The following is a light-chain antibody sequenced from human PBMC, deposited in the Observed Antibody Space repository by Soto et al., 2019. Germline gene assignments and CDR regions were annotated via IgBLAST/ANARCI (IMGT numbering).Light chain of an antibody. Sequence: DIQMTQSPSTLSASVGDRVTITCRASQSISDWLAWYQQKPGKAPKLLIYKASTLKSGVPSRFSGSGSGTEFTLTISSLQPDDFATYYCQHYNSYSEAFGQGTKV. V-gene: IGKV1-5*03. CDR2: KAS. J-gene: IGKJ1*01. CDR3: QHYNSYSEA. CDR1: QSISDW.